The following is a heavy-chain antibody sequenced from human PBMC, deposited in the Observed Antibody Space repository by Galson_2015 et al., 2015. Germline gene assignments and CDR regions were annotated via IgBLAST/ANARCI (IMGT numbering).Heavy chain of an antibody. J-gene: IGHJ5*02. D-gene: IGHD1-1*01. CDR3: ARHIAGTAMCYWFDP. Sequence: SETLSLTCTVSGGSISSSSYYWGWIRQPPEKGLEWIGSVYYSGTTYYNPSLKSRVTISVDTSKNQFSLKLSSVTAADTAVYYCARHIAGTAMCYWFDPWGQGTLVTVSA. V-gene: IGHV4-39*01. CDR1: GGSISSSSYY. CDR2: VYYSGTT.